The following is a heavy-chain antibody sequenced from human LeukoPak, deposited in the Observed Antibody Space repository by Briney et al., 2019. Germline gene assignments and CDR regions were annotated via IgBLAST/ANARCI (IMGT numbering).Heavy chain of an antibody. CDR1: GFTFSNHW. CDR3: ARDGSLPDY. Sequence: PGGSLRLSCAASGFTFSNHWMHWVRQTPGKGLVWVSRIISDGGSTSYADSVKGRFTISRDSAKSTLYLQMNSLRAEDTAVYYYARDGSLPDYWGQGTLVTVSS. CDR2: IISDGGST. J-gene: IGHJ4*02. V-gene: IGHV3-74*01.